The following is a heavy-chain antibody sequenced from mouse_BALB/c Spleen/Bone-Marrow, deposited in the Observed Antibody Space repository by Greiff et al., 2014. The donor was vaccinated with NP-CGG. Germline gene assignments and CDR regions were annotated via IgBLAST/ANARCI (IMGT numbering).Heavy chain of an antibody. V-gene: IGHV5-9-3*01. Sequence: EVKLVESGGGLVKPGGSLKLSCAASGFTFSSYAMSWVRQTPEKRLEWVATISSGGSYTYYADSVKGRFTISRDTAKNTLYLQMSSLRSEDTAIYYCARQDYYGSSTHWYFDVWGAGTTVTVSS. J-gene: IGHJ1*01. CDR3: ARQDYYGSSTHWYFDV. CDR2: ISSGGSYT. CDR1: GFTFSSYA. D-gene: IGHD1-1*01.